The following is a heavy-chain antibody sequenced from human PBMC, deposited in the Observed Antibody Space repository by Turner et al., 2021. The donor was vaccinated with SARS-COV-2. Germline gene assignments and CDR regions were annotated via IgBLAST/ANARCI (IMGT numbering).Heavy chain of an antibody. CDR2: IYYRARWYN. Sequence: VQLLQSGPGLVKPSQTLSLTCAIYGDTVFSNSVTWNWIRQSPSRGLEWLGRIYYRARWYNRYAVSVKSRITIKSDTSKNHFSLHLESVSPEDTAVYYCARDREVGNSIQPRGMDVWGQGTTVIVSS. D-gene: IGHD4-4*01. CDR3: ARDREVGNSIQPRGMDV. CDR1: GDTVFSNSVT. V-gene: IGHV6-1*01. J-gene: IGHJ6*02.